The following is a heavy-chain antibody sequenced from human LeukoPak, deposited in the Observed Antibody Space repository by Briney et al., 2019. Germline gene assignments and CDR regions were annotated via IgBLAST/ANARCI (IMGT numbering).Heavy chain of an antibody. CDR1: GGSISSSSYY. V-gene: IGHV4-39*01. CDR2: IYYSGST. Sequence: PSETLSLTCTVSGGSISSSSYYWGWIRQPPGKGLEWIGNIYYSGSTYCSPSLKSRVTISVDTSKNQFSLKLSSVTAADTAVYYCARPVPSRLGWFDPWGQGTLVTVSS. J-gene: IGHJ5*02. CDR3: ARPVPSRLGWFDP. D-gene: IGHD1-1*01.